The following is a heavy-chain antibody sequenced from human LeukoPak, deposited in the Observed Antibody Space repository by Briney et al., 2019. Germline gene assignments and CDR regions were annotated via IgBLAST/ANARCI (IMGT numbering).Heavy chain of an antibody. V-gene: IGHV4-59*08. CDR1: GGSISSYY. Sequence: SETLSLTCTVSGGSISSYYWSWIRQPPGKGLEWIGDIYYSGSTNYNPSLKSRVTISVDTSKNQFSLKLSSVTAADTAVYYCARQEEGSSSWYMGGAWFDPWGQGTLVTVSS. CDR3: ARQEEGSSSWYMGGAWFDP. J-gene: IGHJ5*02. CDR2: IYYSGST. D-gene: IGHD6-13*01.